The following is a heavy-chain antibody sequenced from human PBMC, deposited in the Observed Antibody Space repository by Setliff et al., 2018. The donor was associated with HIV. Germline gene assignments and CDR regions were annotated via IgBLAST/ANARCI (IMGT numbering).Heavy chain of an antibody. D-gene: IGHD6-13*01. Sequence: GGSLRLSCAASGFSFRSYGMHWVRQAPGKGLEWVAVIWFDASYKFYADSVKGRFTISRDKSKNTLYLQMNSLRAEDTAVYYCAKALEDSSSWHYFDYWGQGTLVTVSS. CDR3: AKALEDSSSWHYFDY. V-gene: IGHV3-30*02. CDR1: GFSFRSYG. CDR2: IWFDASYK. J-gene: IGHJ4*02.